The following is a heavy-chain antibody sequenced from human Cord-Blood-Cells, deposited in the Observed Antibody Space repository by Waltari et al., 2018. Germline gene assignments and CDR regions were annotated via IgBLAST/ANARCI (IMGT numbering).Heavy chain of an antibody. CDR2: IYPGDSDT. J-gene: IGHJ3*02. CDR1: GYSFTSHW. V-gene: IGHV5-51*01. Sequence: EVQLVQSGAEVKTPVEPLQISCKGSGYSFTSHWIGCVSQMPGKGLEWMGIIYPGDSDTRYSPSFQGQVTISADKSISTAYLQWSSLKASDTAMYYCARGFPLWDAFDIWGQGTMVTVSS. CDR3: ARGFPLWDAFDI. D-gene: IGHD3-16*01.